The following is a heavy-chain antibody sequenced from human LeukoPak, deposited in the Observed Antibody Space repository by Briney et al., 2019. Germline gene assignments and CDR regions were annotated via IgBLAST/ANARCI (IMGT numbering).Heavy chain of an antibody. Sequence: GGSLRLSCAASGFTFSSYSMNWAPQAPGKGLEGVSSISSSSSYIYYADSVKGRFTISRDNSKNTLYLQINSLRAEDTAVYYCAKTSSVVAYPPFDYWGQGTLVTVSS. D-gene: IGHD3-22*01. J-gene: IGHJ4*02. CDR3: AKTSSVVAYPPFDY. V-gene: IGHV3-21*04. CDR1: GFTFSSYS. CDR2: ISSSSSYI.